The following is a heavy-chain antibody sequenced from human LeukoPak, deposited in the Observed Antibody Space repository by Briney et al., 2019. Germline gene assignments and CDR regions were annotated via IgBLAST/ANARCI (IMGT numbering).Heavy chain of an antibody. J-gene: IGHJ6*03. CDR3: ARATNEYYYYYYMDV. V-gene: IGHV1-8*01. CDR1: GYTFTSYD. CDR2: MNPNSGNT. Sequence: ASVKVSCKASGYTFTSYDINWVRQGTGQGLEWMGWMNPNSGNTGYAQKFQGRVTMTRNTSISTAYMELSSLRSEDTAVYYCARATNEYYYYYYMDVWGKGTTVTVSS.